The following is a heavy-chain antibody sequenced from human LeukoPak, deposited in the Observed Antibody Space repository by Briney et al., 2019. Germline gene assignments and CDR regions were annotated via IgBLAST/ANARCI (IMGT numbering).Heavy chain of an antibody. CDR3: AKEGELRYFDWLPLGYFDY. J-gene: IGHJ4*02. Sequence: PGGSLRLSCAASGFTFSSYEMNWVRQAPGKGLEWVSYISSSGSTIYYADSVKGRFTISRDNAKNSLYLQMNSLRAEDTAVYYCAKEGELRYFDWLPLGYFDYWGQGTLVTVSS. D-gene: IGHD3-9*01. CDR2: ISSSGSTI. CDR1: GFTFSSYE. V-gene: IGHV3-48*03.